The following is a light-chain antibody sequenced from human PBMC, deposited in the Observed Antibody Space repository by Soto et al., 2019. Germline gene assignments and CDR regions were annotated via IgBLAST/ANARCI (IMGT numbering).Light chain of an antibody. J-gene: IGKJ5*01. CDR1: QNINNY. Sequence: DIHMTQSPSSLAASVLYRFTITCQASQNINNYLNWYQQKPGRAPKLLIYDASNLEAGVPSRFRGSGSGTDFTFTISRLQPEDIATYYCQQYENLPTFGQGTRLEI. CDR2: DAS. V-gene: IGKV1-33*01. CDR3: QQYENLPT.